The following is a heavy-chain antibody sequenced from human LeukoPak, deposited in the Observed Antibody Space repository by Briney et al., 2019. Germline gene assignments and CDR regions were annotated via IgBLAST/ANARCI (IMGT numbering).Heavy chain of an antibody. Sequence: GGSLRLSCAASAFTFSNHWMSWVRQAPGKGLEWVASITPDGSGDYYMDSVKGRFTISRDNAENSLYLQMNSLGAEDTAVYYCARLMGTVSTYDYWGQGTLVTVSS. CDR1: AFTFSNHW. D-gene: IGHD2-21*02. J-gene: IGHJ4*02. CDR3: ARLMGTVSTYDY. V-gene: IGHV3-7*01. CDR2: ITPDGSGD.